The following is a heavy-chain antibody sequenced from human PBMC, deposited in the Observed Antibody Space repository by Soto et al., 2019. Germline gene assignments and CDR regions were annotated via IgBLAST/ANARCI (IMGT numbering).Heavy chain of an antibody. CDR2: IIPIFVTA. J-gene: IGHJ6*02. Sequence: QVQLVQSGAEVKKPGSSVKVSCKASGGTFSSYAISWVRQAPGQGLEWMGGIIPIFVTANYAQKFQGRVTITADEATSTAYMELSSLRSEDTAVYYCARDRRDGYDNYYYYGMDVWGQGTTVTVSS. CDR1: GGTFSSYA. CDR3: ARDRRDGYDNYYYYGMDV. V-gene: IGHV1-69*12. D-gene: IGHD5-12*01.